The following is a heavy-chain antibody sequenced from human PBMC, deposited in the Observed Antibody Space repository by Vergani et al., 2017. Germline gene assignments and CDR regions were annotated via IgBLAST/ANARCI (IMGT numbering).Heavy chain of an antibody. CDR2: INHSGST. CDR1: GGSFSGYY. J-gene: IGHJ4*02. D-gene: IGHD5-18*01. CDR3: ARVRGGDSYGWSPYYFDY. Sequence: QVQLQQWGAGLLKHSETLSLTCAVYGGSFSGYYWSCIRQPPGRGLEWIGEINHSGSTNYNPSLKSQVTISVDTSKNQFSLKLSSVTAEDTAVYYCARVRGGDSYGWSPYYFDYWGQGTLVTVSS. V-gene: IGHV4-34*01.